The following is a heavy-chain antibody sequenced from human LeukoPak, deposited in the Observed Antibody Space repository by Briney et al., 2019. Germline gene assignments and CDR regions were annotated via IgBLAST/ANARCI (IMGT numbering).Heavy chain of an antibody. CDR3: ARDSVNYYGSGSYGAFDI. CDR2: ISSSSSYI. J-gene: IGHJ3*02. CDR1: GFTFSSYS. V-gene: IGHV3-21*01. Sequence: PGGSLRLSCAASGFTFSSYSMNWVRQAPGKGLEWVSSISSSSSYIYHADSVKGRFTISRDNAKNSLYLQMNSLRAEDTAVYYCARDSVNYYGSGSYGAFDIWGQGTMVTVSS. D-gene: IGHD3-10*01.